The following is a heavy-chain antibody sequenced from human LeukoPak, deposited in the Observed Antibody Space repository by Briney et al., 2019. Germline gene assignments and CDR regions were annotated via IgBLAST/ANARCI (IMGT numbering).Heavy chain of an antibody. D-gene: IGHD2-15*01. Sequence: SETLSLTCSVSGESMTPYYWTWIRQSAAKGLEWLGRVFHTGQHNYNPSLKSRLSMSLDASRNLVSLTLTSVTAADTAIYYCARVSGYCSGGRCYGGQWFDPWGQGTLVIVSS. CDR3: ARVSGYCSGGRCYGGQWFDP. V-gene: IGHV4-4*07. CDR2: VFHTGQH. CDR1: GESMTPYY. J-gene: IGHJ5*02.